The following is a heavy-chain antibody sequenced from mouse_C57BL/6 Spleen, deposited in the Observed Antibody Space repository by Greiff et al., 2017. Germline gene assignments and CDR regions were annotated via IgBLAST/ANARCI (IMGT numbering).Heavy chain of an antibody. V-gene: IGHV1-53*01. CDR1: GYTFTSYW. CDR2: INPSNGGT. J-gene: IGHJ2*01. D-gene: IGHD1-2*01. CDR3: ARSHTAGRRYLDY. Sequence: QVHVKQPGTELVKPGASGYTFTSYWMHWVKQRPGQGLEWIGNINPSNGGTNYNEKFKSKATLTVDKSSSTAYMQLSSLTSEDSAVYYCARSHTAGRRYLDYGGQGTTLTVSS.